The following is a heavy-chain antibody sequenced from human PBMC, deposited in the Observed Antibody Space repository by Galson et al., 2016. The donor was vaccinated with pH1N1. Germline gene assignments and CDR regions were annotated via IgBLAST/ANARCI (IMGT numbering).Heavy chain of an antibody. CDR3: ARGYSYHNNDGFDL. Sequence: SVKASCKASGGIFNSFGISWVRQAPGQGLEWMGGIVAIFGTTNYAQKFQGRVTITADKYSSTVYMEVNRLTSQDTAVYYCARGYSYHNNDGFDLWGQGTMVTVSA. CDR1: GGIFNSFG. CDR2: IVAIFGTT. J-gene: IGHJ3*01. D-gene: IGHD5-18*01. V-gene: IGHV1-69*06.